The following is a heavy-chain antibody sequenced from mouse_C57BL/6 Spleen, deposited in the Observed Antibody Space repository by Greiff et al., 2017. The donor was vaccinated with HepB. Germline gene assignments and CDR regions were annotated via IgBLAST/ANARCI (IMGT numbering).Heavy chain of an antibody. CDR1: GYTFTSYW. J-gene: IGHJ3*01. CDR2: IDTSDSYT. CDR3: ASFYGKGAWFAY. D-gene: IGHD2-1*01. V-gene: IGHV1-69*01. Sequence: QVQLQQPGAELVMPGASVKLSCKASGYTFTSYWMHWVKQRPGQGLEWIGEIDTSDSYTNYNQKFKGKSTLTVDKSSSTAYMQLSSLTSEDSAVYSCASFYGKGAWFAYWGQGTLVTVSA.